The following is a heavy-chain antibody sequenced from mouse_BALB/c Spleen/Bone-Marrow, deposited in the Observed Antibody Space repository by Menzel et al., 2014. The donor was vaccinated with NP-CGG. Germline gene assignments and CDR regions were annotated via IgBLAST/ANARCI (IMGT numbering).Heavy chain of an antibody. J-gene: IGHJ3*01. CDR3: AGYDYYQAWFAY. CDR1: GFNIKDTY. V-gene: IGHV14-3*02. D-gene: IGHD2-4*01. CDR2: IDPANGNT. Sequence: EVQGVESGAELVRSGASVKLSCTASGFNIKDTYMHWVKQRPEQGLEWIGRIDPANGNTKYDPKFQGKATITADTSSNTAYLQLSSLTSEDTAVYYCAGYDYYQAWFAYWGQGTLVTVSA.